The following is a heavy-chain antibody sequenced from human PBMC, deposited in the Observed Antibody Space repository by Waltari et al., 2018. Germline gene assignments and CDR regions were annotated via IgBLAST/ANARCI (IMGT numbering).Heavy chain of an antibody. CDR2: SNSDGSGK. J-gene: IGHJ2*01. CDR3: ARVAPNWSVDL. CDR1: GFTFSSYW. Sequence: EVQLVESGGGLVQPGGSLRLSCAASGFTFSSYWMHWARQPPGKGLVWLSRSNSDGSGKIYADSVKGRFTISRDNGKNTLYLQMNSLRAEDTAVYYCARVAPNWSVDLWGRGTLVTVSS. V-gene: IGHV3-74*01.